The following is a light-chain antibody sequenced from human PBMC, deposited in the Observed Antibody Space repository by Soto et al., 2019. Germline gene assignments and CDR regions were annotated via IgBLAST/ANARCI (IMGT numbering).Light chain of an antibody. V-gene: IGKV3-20*01. CDR1: QSVISLY. CDR2: DAS. Sequence: VLTASPGALSLSPGERANLSCRATQSVISLYLARYQQKPGQAPRLRLYDASRGATGTPDRLSGSGFGTDFTLPISGLRLEDFPLYYGEQHGNSPRTFGQGTKVEIK. J-gene: IGKJ1*01. CDR3: EQHGNSPRT.